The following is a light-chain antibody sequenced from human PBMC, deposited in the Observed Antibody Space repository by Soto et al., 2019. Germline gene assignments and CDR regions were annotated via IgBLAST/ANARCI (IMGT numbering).Light chain of an antibody. CDR3: SSYTTSTTLDVV. V-gene: IGLV2-14*01. J-gene: IGLJ2*01. CDR1: SSDGGGHNY. CDR2: EVT. Sequence: QSALSQPASVSGSPGHSITISRTGTSSDGGGHNYVSWYQQHPGTAPKLMIYEVTNRPSGVSNRFSGSKSGNTDSLTISGLQAEDQANYYCSSYTTSTTLDVVFGGGTKVTVL.